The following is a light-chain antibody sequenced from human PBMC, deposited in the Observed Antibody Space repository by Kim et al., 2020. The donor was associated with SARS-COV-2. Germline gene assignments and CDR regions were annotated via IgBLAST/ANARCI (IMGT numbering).Light chain of an antibody. CDR1: SSDVGGYNY. CDR2: DVN. J-gene: IGLJ1*01. V-gene: IGLV2-11*01. Sequence: QSALTQPRSVSGSPGQSVTISCTGTSSDVGGYNYVSWYQQHPGKAPKIMISDVNKRPSGVPDRFSGSKSGNTASLTISGLQAEDEADYYCCSYAGIYFYVFGIGTKVTVL. CDR3: CSYAGIYFYV.